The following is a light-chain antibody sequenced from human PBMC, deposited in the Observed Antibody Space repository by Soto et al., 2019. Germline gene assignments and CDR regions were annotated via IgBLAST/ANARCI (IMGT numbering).Light chain of an antibody. CDR3: QQYNDWPRT. Sequence: EIVMTQSPATLSVSPGERATLSCRASQSINNNLAWYHQKPGQAPRLLIYGASTRATGIPARFSGSGSGTEFTLTISSLQSEDFAVYYCQQYNDWPRTFGQGTKVEIK. CDR2: GAS. J-gene: IGKJ1*01. CDR1: QSINNN. V-gene: IGKV3-15*01.